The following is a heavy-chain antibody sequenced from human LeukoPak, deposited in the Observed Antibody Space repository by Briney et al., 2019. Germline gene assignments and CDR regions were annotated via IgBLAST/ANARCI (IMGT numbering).Heavy chain of an antibody. CDR1: GFTFSSYG. D-gene: IGHD3-9*01. CDR3: ARNPWFDWSRPYFDY. V-gene: IGHV3-33*01. CDR2: IWYDGSNK. J-gene: IGHJ4*02. Sequence: PGGSLRLSCAASGFTFSSYGMHWVRQAPGKGLEWVAVIWYDGSNKYYADSVKGRFTISRDNSKNTLYLQMNSLRAEDTAVYYCARNPWFDWSRPYFDYWGQGTLVTVSP.